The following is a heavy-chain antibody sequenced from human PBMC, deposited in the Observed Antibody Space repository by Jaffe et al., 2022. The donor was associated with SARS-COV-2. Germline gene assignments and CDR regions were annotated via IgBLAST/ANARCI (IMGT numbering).Heavy chain of an antibody. J-gene: IGHJ3*02. CDR3: AREGVSGSGAFDI. CDR1: GFTFSGYW. V-gene: IGHV3-7*01. Sequence: EVQLVESGGGLVQPGGSLRLSCTVSGFTFSGYWLSWVRQAPGKGLEWVANIKEDGSEKYYGDPVKGRFTISRDNAKNSLYLQMNSLRDEDMAMYFCAREGVSGSGAFDIWGQGTMVTVSS. D-gene: IGHD2-8*01. CDR2: IKEDGSEK.